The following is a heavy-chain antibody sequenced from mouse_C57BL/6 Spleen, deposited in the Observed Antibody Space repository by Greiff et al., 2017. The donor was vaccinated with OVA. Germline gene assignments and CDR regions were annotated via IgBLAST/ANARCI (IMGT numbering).Heavy chain of an antibody. J-gene: IGHJ2*01. CDR3: AIGEYYHYFDY. CDR2: IYPGSGNT. D-gene: IGHD1-1*01. V-gene: IGHV1-66*01. CDR1: GYSFTSYY. Sequence: QVQLKESGPELVKPGASVKISCKASGYSFTSYYIHWVKQRPGQGLEWIGWIYPGSGNTKYNEKFKGKATLTADTSSSTAYMQLSSLTSENSAVYYCAIGEYYHYFDYWGQGTTLTVSA.